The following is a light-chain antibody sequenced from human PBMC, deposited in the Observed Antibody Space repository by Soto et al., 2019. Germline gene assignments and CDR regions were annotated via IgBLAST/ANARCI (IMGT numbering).Light chain of an antibody. V-gene: IGKV3-11*01. CDR3: QERTSWPPWT. CDR1: QSVSLS. CDR2: DAS. Sequence: EIVLTQSPATLSLSPGGRATLSCRASQSVSLSLAWYQQKPGQAPRLLIYDASKRASGIPARFTGSGSGTDFTLTISSLEPDDFAVYYCQERTSWPPWTFGQGTKVELK. J-gene: IGKJ1*01.